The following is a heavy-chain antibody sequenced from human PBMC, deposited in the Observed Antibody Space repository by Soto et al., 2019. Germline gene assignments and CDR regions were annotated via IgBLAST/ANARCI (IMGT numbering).Heavy chain of an antibody. CDR1: GGSISSSSYY. Sequence: QLQLQESGPGLVKPSETLSLTCTVSGGSISSSSYYWGWIRQPPGKGLEWIGSIYYSGSTYYNPSLKSRVTISVDTSKNQFSLKLSSVTAADTAVYYCAIRWEVGAIDYWGQGTLVTVSS. D-gene: IGHD1-26*01. V-gene: IGHV4-39*01. CDR2: IYYSGST. CDR3: AIRWEVGAIDY. J-gene: IGHJ4*02.